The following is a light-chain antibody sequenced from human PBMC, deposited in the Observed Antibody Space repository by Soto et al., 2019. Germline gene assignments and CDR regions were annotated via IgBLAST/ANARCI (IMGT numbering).Light chain of an antibody. Sequence: DIVLTQSPATLSLSPGERATLSCRASQSVGSYLAWYQHKPGQAPRLLIYGASNRATDIPGRFSGRGSGTDFTLTISSLESGDSAVYYCQQRDKWPRTFGQGTTLEIK. V-gene: IGKV3-11*01. CDR2: GAS. CDR1: QSVGSY. J-gene: IGKJ2*01. CDR3: QQRDKWPRT.